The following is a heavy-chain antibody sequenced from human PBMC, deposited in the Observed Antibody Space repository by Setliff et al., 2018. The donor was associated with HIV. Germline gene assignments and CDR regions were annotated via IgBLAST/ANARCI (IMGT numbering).Heavy chain of an antibody. CDR2: INQSGTT. J-gene: IGHJ5*02. V-gene: IGHV4-34*01. D-gene: IGHD3-3*01. CDR3: ARATIFGDVSGSRWFDP. CDR1: GESFSGYY. Sequence: PSETLSLTCAVYGESFSGYYWTWIRQPPGKGLEWIGEINQSGTTNCSPSLKSRVIISVDTPKNQFSLKLNSVTAADTAVYYCARATIFGDVSGSRWFDPWGQGTLVTVSS.